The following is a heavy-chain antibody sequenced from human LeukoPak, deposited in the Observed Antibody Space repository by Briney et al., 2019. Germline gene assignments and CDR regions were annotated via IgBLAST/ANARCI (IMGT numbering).Heavy chain of an antibody. CDR1: GFMFSNHA. V-gene: IGHV3-23*01. Sequence: GGSLRLSCAASGFMFSNHAMSWVRQAPGKGLEWVSGVSIMGGGIYYADSVKGRFTISRDNSKNTLYLQMKSLRAEDTAVYYCAKDGFDYYDSSGYYYFDYWGQGTLVTAS. D-gene: IGHD3-22*01. J-gene: IGHJ4*02. CDR3: AKDGFDYYDSSGYYYFDY. CDR2: VSIMGGGI.